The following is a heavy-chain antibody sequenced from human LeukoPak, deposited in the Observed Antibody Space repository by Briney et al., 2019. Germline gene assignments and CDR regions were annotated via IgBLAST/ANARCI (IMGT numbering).Heavy chain of an antibody. CDR1: GFTFSSYA. V-gene: IGHV3-30-3*01. Sequence: PGGSLRLSCAASGFTFSSYAMHWVRQAPGKGLEWVAVISYDGSNKYYADSVKGRFTISRDNSKNTLYLQMNSLRAEDTAVYYCARGFFGHYCSSTSCPGGWFDPWGQGTLVTVSS. J-gene: IGHJ5*02. D-gene: IGHD2-2*01. CDR2: ISYDGSNK. CDR3: ARGFFGHYCSSTSCPGGWFDP.